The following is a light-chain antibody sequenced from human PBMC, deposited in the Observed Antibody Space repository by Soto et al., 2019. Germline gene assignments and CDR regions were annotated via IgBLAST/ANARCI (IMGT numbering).Light chain of an antibody. V-gene: IGKV3-11*01. CDR3: QQRSNWPPS. CDR1: QSVSKY. Sequence: ETVLTQSPPTLSLSPGEGATLSCRASQSVSKYLAWYQQKPGQAPRLLIYDASTRAVGIPDRFSGSGSGTDFTLTISSLEPEDFAVYYCQQRSNWPPSFGGGTNLEIK. J-gene: IGKJ4*01. CDR2: DAS.